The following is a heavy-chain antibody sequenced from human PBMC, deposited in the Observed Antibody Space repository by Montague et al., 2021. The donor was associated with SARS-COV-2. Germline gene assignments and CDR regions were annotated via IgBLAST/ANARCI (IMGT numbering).Heavy chain of an antibody. J-gene: IGHJ6*02. CDR3: ARVLVVTYYGMDV. Sequence: SLRLSCAASGFTFSSYEMNWVRQAPGKGLEWVSYISSRGSTIYYADSVKGRFTISRDNAKNSLYLQMNSLRAEDTAVYYCARVLVVTYYGMDVWGQGTTVTVSS. V-gene: IGHV3-48*03. D-gene: IGHD3-22*01. CDR1: GFTFSSYE. CDR2: ISSRGSTI.